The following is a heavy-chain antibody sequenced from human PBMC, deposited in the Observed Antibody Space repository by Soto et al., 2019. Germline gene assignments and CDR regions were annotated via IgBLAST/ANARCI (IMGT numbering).Heavy chain of an antibody. CDR1: GFTFSSYA. CDR2: ISGSGGST. CDR3: AKDFTYTRSTNYYYYYYGMDV. V-gene: IGHV3-23*01. J-gene: IGHJ6*02. Sequence: GGSLRLSCAASGFTFSSYAMSWVRQAPGKGLEWVSAISGSGGSTYYADPVKGRFTISRDNSKNTLYLQMNSLRAEDTAVYYCAKDFTYTRSTNYYYYYYGMDVWGQGTTVTVSS. D-gene: IGHD2-8*01.